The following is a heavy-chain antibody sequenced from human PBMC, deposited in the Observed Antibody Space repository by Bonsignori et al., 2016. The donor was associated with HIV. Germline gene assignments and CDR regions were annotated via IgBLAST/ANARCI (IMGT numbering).Heavy chain of an antibody. CDR3: ARDIVVVPAAIYSYYYYYMDV. CDR1: GYTFTGYY. D-gene: IGHD2-2*02. V-gene: IGHV1-2*02. J-gene: IGHJ6*03. CDR2: INPNSGGT. Sequence: VKVSCKASGYTFTGYYMHWVRQAPGQGLEWMGWINPNSGGTNYAQKFQGRVTMTRDTSISTAYMELSRLRSDDTAVYYCARDIVVVPAAIYSYYYYYMDVWGKGTTVTVSS.